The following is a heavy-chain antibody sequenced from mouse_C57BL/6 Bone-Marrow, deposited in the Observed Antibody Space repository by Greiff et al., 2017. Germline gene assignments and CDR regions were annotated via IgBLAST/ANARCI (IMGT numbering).Heavy chain of an antibody. CDR1: GYTFTSYW. Sequence: QVQLQQPGAELVMPGASVKLSCKASGYTFTSYWMHWVKQRPGLGLEWIGEIDPSDSYTNYNQKFKGKSTLTVDKSSSTAYMQLSSLTSEDSAVYYCARSRYQYYFDYWGQGTTLTVSS. CDR2: IDPSDSYT. D-gene: IGHD5-1-1*01. V-gene: IGHV1-69*01. CDR3: ARSRYQYYFDY. J-gene: IGHJ2*01.